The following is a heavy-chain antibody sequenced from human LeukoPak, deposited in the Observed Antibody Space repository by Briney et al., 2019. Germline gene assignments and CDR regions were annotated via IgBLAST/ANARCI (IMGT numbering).Heavy chain of an antibody. V-gene: IGHV4-31*03. CDR2: IHYSGDT. J-gene: IGHJ4*02. Sequence: SQTLSLTCTVSGGSISSGGYYWSWIRQHPGKGLEWIGYIHYSGDTYYSPSLKSRLTISVDTSKNQFSLRLRSVTAADTAVYYCARVVAYDSTGYYLYYFDYWGQGTLVIVAA. D-gene: IGHD3-22*01. CDR3: ARVVAYDSTGYYLYYFDY. CDR1: GGSISSGGYY.